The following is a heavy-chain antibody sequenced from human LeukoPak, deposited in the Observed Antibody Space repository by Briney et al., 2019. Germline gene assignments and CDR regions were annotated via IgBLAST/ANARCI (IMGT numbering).Heavy chain of an antibody. CDR2: IYYSGST. V-gene: IGHV4-39*01. D-gene: IGHD3-3*01. CDR1: GGSISSSSYY. J-gene: IGHJ5*02. CDR3: ARVFRFLEWSRDHWFDP. Sequence: PSETLSLTCTVSGGSISSSSYYWGWIRQPPGKGLEWIGSIYYSGSTFCNSSLKSRVTISVDTSRNQFSLKLSSVTAADTAVYYCARVFRFLEWSRDHWFDPWGQGTLVTVSS.